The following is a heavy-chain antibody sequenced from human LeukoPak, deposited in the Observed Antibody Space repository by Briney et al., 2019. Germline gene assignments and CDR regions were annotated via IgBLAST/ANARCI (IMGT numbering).Heavy chain of an antibody. Sequence: GGSLRLSCVASGFTFSSYAMSWVRQAPGKGLEWVSAISGSGGSTYYADSVKGRFTISRDNSKNTLYLQMNSLRAEDTAVYYCAKDEHCSSTSCYFDYWGQGTLVTVSS. J-gene: IGHJ4*02. CDR3: AKDEHCSSTSCYFDY. CDR2: ISGSGGST. CDR1: GFTFSSYA. V-gene: IGHV3-23*01. D-gene: IGHD2-2*01.